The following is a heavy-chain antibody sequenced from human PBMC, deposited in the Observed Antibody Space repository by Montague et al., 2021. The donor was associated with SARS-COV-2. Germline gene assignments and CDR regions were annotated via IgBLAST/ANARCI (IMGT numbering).Heavy chain of an antibody. CDR2: ISSGSHYT. CDR1: GFTFGDYY. Sequence: SLRLSCAASGFTFGDYYMTWVRQAPGKGLEWISDISSGSHYTNNADSVRGRFTISRDDAEKSLYLDMDSLRAEDTAVYYCARIFLVEPHGIALYYFDYWGQGALVTVSS. D-gene: IGHD6-13*01. J-gene: IGHJ4*02. CDR3: ARIFLVEPHGIALYYFDY. V-gene: IGHV3-11*03.